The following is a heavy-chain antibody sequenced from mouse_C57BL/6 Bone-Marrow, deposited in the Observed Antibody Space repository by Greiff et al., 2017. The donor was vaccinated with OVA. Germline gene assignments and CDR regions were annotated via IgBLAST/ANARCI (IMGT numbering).Heavy chain of an antibody. Sequence: EVKLMESGGGLVQPGGSLKLSCAASGFTFSDYYMYWVRQTPEKRLEWVAYISNGGGSTYYPDTVKGRFTISRDNAKNTLYLQMSRLKSEDTAMYYCARRGTGRGYFDYWGQGTTLTVSS. CDR3: ARRGTGRGYFDY. CDR1: GFTFSDYY. D-gene: IGHD4-1*01. J-gene: IGHJ2*01. CDR2: ISNGGGST. V-gene: IGHV5-12*01.